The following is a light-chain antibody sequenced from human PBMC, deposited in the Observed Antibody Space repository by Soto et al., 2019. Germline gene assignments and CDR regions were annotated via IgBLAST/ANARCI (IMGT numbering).Light chain of an antibody. CDR1: SSDVGSYNL. V-gene: IGLV2-23*01. Sequence: QSALTQPASVSGSPGQSITISCTGTSSDVGSYNLVSWYQQHPGKAPKLMIYEGSKRPSGVSNRFSGSKSGNTASLTISGLQAKDEADYYCCSYAGSSPVVFGGGTKLTVL. CDR2: EGS. J-gene: IGLJ2*01. CDR3: CSYAGSSPVV.